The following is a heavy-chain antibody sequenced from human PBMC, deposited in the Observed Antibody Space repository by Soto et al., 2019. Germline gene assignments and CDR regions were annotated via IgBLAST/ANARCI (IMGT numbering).Heavy chain of an antibody. CDR3: VPGDSPGGEYHYYGMDV. Sequence: SETLSLTCTVSGGSISSYYWSWIRQPPGKGLEWIGYIYYSGSTNYNPSLKSRVTISVDTSKNQFSLKLSSVTAADTAVYYCVPGDSPGGEYHYYGMDVWGQGTTVTVSS. CDR1: GGSISSYY. V-gene: IGHV4-59*08. CDR2: IYYSGST. J-gene: IGHJ6*02. D-gene: IGHD3-16*01.